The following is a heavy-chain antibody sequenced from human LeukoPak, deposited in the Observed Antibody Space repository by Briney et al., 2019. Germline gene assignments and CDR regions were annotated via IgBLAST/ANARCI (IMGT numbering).Heavy chain of an antibody. V-gene: IGHV3-23*01. Sequence: GGSLRLSCAASGFTFSNYGMNWARQAPGKGLEWVSAFSAGGSTYYADSVKGRFTVSRDNSKNMLYLQMNSLRAEDTAVYYCAKSGYNRFDYWGQGTLVTVSS. J-gene: IGHJ4*02. CDR1: GFTFSNYG. CDR3: AKSGYNRFDY. D-gene: IGHD5-24*01. CDR2: FSAGGST.